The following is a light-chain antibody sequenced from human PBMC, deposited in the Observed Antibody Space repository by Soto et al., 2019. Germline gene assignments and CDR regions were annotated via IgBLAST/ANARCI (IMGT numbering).Light chain of an antibody. J-gene: IGKJ1*01. V-gene: IGKV1-5*01. CDR3: QQYNSPGT. CDR1: QSISSW. Sequence: DIHMTQSPSTLSASVGDRVTITCRASQSISSWLSWYQQTPGKAPKLLIYDASSLESGVPSRFSGSGSGTEFTLTISSLQPDDFATYYCQQYNSPGTFGQGTKVDIK. CDR2: DAS.